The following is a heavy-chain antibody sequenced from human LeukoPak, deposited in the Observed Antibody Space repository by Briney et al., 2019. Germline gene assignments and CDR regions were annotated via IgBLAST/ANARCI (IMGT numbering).Heavy chain of an antibody. CDR3: ARDTSFDFSRDFDY. CDR1: GYTFTGYY. J-gene: IGHJ4*02. Sequence: ASVKVSCKASGYTFTGYYMHWVRQAPGQGLEWLGWISAYNANTKYAQKFQGRVTMTTDTSTSSAYMELRSLRSDDTAVYYCARDTSFDFSRDFDYWGQGTLVTVSS. D-gene: IGHD3-3*01. V-gene: IGHV1-18*04. CDR2: ISAYNANT.